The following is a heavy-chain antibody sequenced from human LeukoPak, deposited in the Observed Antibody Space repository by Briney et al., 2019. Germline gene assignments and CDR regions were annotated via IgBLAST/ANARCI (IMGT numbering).Heavy chain of an antibody. CDR2: ISSSSSTI. Sequence: PGGSLRLSCAASGFTFSSYSMNWVRQAPGKGLEWVSYISSSSSTIYYADSVKGRFTISRDNAKNSLYLQMNSLRAEDTAVYYCAKSAGRYSYGYVDYWGQGTLVIVSS. J-gene: IGHJ4*02. CDR1: GFTFSSYS. D-gene: IGHD5-18*01. CDR3: AKSAGRYSYGYVDY. V-gene: IGHV3-48*01.